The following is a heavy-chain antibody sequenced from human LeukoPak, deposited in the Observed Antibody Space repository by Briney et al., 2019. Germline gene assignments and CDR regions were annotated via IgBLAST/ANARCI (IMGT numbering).Heavy chain of an antibody. CDR3: ARDGTVRGVQPYWYFDL. V-gene: IGHV1-69*04. CDR1: GGTFSSYA. CDR2: IIPILGIA. J-gene: IGHJ2*01. Sequence: ASVKVSCKASGGTFSSYAISWVRQAPGQGLEWMGRIIPILGIANYAQKFQGRVTITADKSTSTAYMELSSLRSEDTAVYYCARDGTVRGVQPYWYFDLWGRGTLVTVSS. D-gene: IGHD3-10*01.